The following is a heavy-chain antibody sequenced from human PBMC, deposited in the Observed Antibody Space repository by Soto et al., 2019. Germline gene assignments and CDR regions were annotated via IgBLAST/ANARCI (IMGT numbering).Heavy chain of an antibody. CDR3: ARAFGGYEPTFDY. CDR1: GGSISSYY. CDR2: IYYSGST. Sequence: PSETLSLTCTVSGGSISSYYWSWIRQPPGKGLEWIGYIYYSGSTNYNPSLKSRVTISVDTSKNQFSLKLSSVTAADTAVYYCARAFGGYEPTFDYWGQGTLVTVSS. D-gene: IGHD5-12*01. V-gene: IGHV4-59*01. J-gene: IGHJ4*02.